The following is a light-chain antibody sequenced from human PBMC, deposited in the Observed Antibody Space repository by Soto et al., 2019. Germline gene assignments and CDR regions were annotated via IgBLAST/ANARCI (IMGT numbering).Light chain of an antibody. J-gene: IGKJ4*01. CDR3: QHRSNWPPEIT. Sequence: EVVLTQSPATLSLSPGERATLSCRASQSVTTYLVWYQQKPGQAPRLLIYDASSRATAIPARFSGTGSGTDFTLTISSLEPEDSGVYYCQHRSNWPPEITFGGGTKVDIK. V-gene: IGKV3-11*01. CDR1: QSVTTY. CDR2: DAS.